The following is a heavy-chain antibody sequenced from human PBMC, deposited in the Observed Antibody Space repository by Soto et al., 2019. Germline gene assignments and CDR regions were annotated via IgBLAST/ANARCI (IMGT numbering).Heavy chain of an antibody. V-gene: IGHV1-69*13. D-gene: IGHD3-22*01. J-gene: IGHJ4*02. CDR1: GGTFSSYA. CDR2: IIPIFGTA. Sequence: ASVEVSCKASGGTFSSYAISWVRQAPGQGLECMGGIIPIFGTANYAQKFQGRVTITADESTSTAYMELSSLRSEDTAVYYCARLSAYYDSSGYYWGFFDYWGQGTLVTVSS. CDR3: ARLSAYYDSSGYYWGFFDY.